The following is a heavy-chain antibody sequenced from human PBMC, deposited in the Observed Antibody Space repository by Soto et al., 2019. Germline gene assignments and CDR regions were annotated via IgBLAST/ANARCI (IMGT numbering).Heavy chain of an antibody. Sequence: GGSLRLSCAASGFTFSNAWMSWVRQAPGKGLEWVGRIKSKTDGGTTDYAAPVKGRFTISRDDSKNTLYLQMNSLKTEDTAVYYCTTACYDFWSGYCPDLDYWGQGTLVTVSS. V-gene: IGHV3-15*01. CDR1: GFTFSNAW. J-gene: IGHJ4*02. CDR2: IKSKTDGGTT. D-gene: IGHD3-3*01. CDR3: TTACYDFWSGYCPDLDY.